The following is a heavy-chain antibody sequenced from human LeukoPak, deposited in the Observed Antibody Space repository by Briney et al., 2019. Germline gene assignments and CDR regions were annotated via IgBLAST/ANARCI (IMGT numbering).Heavy chain of an antibody. CDR2: IYHSGST. J-gene: IGHJ4*02. CDR3: ARHRLIGTAIQLWGYYFDY. CDR1: GYSISSGYY. V-gene: IGHV4-38-2*02. D-gene: IGHD5-18*01. Sequence: PSETLSLTCTVSGYSISSGYYWGWIRQPPGKGLEWIGSIYHSGSTYYNPSLKSRVTISVDTSKNQFSLKLSSVTAADTAVYYCARHRLIGTAIQLWGYYFDYWGQGTLVTVSS.